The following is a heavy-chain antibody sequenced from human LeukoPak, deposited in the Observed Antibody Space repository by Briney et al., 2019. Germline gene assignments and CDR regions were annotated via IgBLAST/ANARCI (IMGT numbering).Heavy chain of an antibody. Sequence: SETLSLTCTVSGGSISSSGYYWAWIRQPPGKGLEWIGSIYYSGSTYYNPSLRSRVTISVDTSKNQFSLKLSSVTAADTAVYYCARAYYDYVWGTYYDAFDIWGQGTMVTVSS. CDR2: IYYSGST. CDR3: ARAYYDYVWGTYYDAFDI. D-gene: IGHD3-16*01. J-gene: IGHJ3*02. V-gene: IGHV4-39*07. CDR1: GGSISSSGYY.